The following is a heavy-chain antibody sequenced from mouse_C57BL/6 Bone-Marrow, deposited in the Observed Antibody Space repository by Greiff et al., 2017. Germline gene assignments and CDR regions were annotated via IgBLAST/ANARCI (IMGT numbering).Heavy chain of an antibody. CDR1: GFTFSSYG. V-gene: IGHV5-6*02. Sequence: EVKLVESGGDLVKPGGSLKLSCAASGFTFSSYGMSWVRQTPDKRLEWVATISSGGSYTYYPDSVKGGFTIARDNAKNTLYLQMSSLKSEDTAMYYCARRLDSSGWTWFAYWGQGTLVTVSA. D-gene: IGHD3-2*02. CDR3: ARRLDSSGWTWFAY. CDR2: ISSGGSYT. J-gene: IGHJ3*01.